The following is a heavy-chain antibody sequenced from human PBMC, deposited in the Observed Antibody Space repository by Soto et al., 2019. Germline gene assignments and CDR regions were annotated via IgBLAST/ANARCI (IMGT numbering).Heavy chain of an antibody. D-gene: IGHD2-15*01. Sequence: ASVKVSCKVSGYTLTELSMHWVRQAPGKGLEWMGGFDPEDGETIYAQKFQGRVTMTEDTSTDTAYMELSSLRSEDTAVYYCATYCSGGSCYSNYKLNWFVPWGQGTLVTVSS. J-gene: IGHJ5*02. CDR1: GYTLTELS. V-gene: IGHV1-24*01. CDR2: FDPEDGET. CDR3: ATYCSGGSCYSNYKLNWFVP.